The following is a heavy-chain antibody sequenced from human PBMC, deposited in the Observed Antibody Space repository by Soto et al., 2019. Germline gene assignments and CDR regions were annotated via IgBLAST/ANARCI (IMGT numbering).Heavy chain of an antibody. Sequence: SETLSLTCTVSGGSISSYFWSWIRQPPGKGLEWIGEIYYSGSTNYNPSLKSRVTISVDTSKNQFSLKLSSVTAADTAVYYCARMESGYGDLYWGQGTLVTVSS. D-gene: IGHD4-17*01. CDR2: IYYSGST. J-gene: IGHJ4*02. CDR3: ARMESGYGDLY. V-gene: IGHV4-59*12. CDR1: GGSISSYF.